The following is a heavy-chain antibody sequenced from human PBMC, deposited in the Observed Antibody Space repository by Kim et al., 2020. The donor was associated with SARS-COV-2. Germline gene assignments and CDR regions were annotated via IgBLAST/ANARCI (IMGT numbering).Heavy chain of an antibody. D-gene: IGHD3-22*01. J-gene: IGHJ4*02. V-gene: IGHV3-21*01. Sequence: DSVKGRFTISRDNAKNSLYLQMNSLRAEDTAVYYCARVLDYYDSSGSLDYWGQGTLVTVSS. CDR3: ARVLDYYDSSGSLDY.